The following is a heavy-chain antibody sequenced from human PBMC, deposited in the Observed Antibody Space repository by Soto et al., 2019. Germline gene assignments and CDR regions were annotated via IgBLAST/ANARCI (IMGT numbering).Heavy chain of an antibody. CDR2: IYYSGST. Sequence: SETLSLTCTVSGGSISSYYWSWIRQPPGKGLEWIGYIYYSGSTNYNPSLKSRVTISVDTSKNQFSLKLSSVTAADTAVYYCARGRQPSIAVAGTVWFDPWGQGTLVTVSS. D-gene: IGHD6-19*01. V-gene: IGHV4-59*01. CDR3: ARGRQPSIAVAGTVWFDP. CDR1: GGSISSYY. J-gene: IGHJ5*02.